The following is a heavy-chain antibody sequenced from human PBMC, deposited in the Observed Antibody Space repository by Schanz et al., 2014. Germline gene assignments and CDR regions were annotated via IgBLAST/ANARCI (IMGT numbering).Heavy chain of an antibody. CDR1: GFSFSGYG. CDR3: AKERIAAAWTFDY. Sequence: QVQLVESGGGVAQPGGCLRLSCAASGFSFSGYGMHWVRQAPGKGLEWVAYIRFDASAKYYGDSVEGRFTISRDNAKNTLYLQMNSLRPEDTALYYCAKERIAAAWTFDYWGQGTLVTVSS. CDR2: IRFDASAK. D-gene: IGHD6-13*01. J-gene: IGHJ4*02. V-gene: IGHV3-30*02.